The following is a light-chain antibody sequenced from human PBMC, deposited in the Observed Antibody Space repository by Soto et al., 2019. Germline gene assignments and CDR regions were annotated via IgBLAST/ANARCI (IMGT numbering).Light chain of an antibody. CDR1: QDISSD. J-gene: IGKJ4*01. V-gene: IGKV1-12*01. CDR3: QQASSFPLS. Sequence: DIQMTQSPSSVSASVGDRVTITCRASQDISSDLAWYQHRPGKGPKFLIYAASTLQNGVPSRFSGSGSGTDFSLTINNLQTEDLATYFFQQASSFPLSFGGGTKVEMK. CDR2: AAS.